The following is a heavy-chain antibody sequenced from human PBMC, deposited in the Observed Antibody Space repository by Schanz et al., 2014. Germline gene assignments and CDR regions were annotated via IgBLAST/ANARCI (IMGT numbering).Heavy chain of an antibody. D-gene: IGHD3-10*01. CDR3: ARGIITMLRGVDVGAFDI. Sequence: QVQLVESGGGVVQPGRSLRLSCAASGFTFRSYGMHWVRQAPGKGLEWVALISYDGSSKNHADSVQGRFTISRDNSKNALYLQMDSLRAEDTAVYYCARGIITMLRGVDVGAFDIWGQGTMVTVSS. CDR1: GFTFRSYG. V-gene: IGHV3-33*01. CDR2: ISYDGSSK. J-gene: IGHJ3*02.